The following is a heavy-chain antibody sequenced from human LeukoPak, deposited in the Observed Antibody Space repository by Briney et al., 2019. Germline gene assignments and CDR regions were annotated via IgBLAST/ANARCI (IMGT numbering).Heavy chain of an antibody. CDR3: ARDRIVRGVQWLVISWAFDI. CDR2: INPSGGST. V-gene: IGHV1-46*01. D-gene: IGHD6-19*01. J-gene: IGHJ3*02. Sequence: ASVKVSCKASGYTFTSYYMHWVRQAPGQGLEWMGIINPSGGSTSYAQKFQGRVTMTRDMSTSTVYMELSSLRSEDTAVYYCARDRIVRGVQWLVISWAFDIWGQGTMVTVSS. CDR1: GYTFTSYY.